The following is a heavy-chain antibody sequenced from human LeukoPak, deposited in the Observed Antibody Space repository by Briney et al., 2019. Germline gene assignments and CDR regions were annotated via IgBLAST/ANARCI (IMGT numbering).Heavy chain of an antibody. Sequence: ASVKVSCKASGYTFTGYYMHWVRQAPGQGLEWMGGIIPIFGTANYAQKFQGRVTITADESTSTAYMELSSLRSEDTAVYYCARDAAAGLRGLLDYYYYMDVWGKGTTVTVSS. D-gene: IGHD6-13*01. CDR1: GYTFTGYY. CDR2: IIPIFGTA. CDR3: ARDAAAGLRGLLDYYYYMDV. J-gene: IGHJ6*03. V-gene: IGHV1-69*13.